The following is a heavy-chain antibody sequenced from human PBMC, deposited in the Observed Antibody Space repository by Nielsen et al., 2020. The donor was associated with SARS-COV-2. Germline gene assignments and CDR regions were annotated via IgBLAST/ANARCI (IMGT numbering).Heavy chain of an antibody. D-gene: IGHD3-22*01. Sequence: GGSLRLSCAASGFTFSSYEMNWVRQAPGKGLEWVSYISSSGSTIYYADSVKGRFTISRDNAKNSLYLQVNSLRAEDTAVYYCARVGDSSGAFDYWGQGTLVTVSS. CDR2: ISSSGSTI. V-gene: IGHV3-48*03. CDR3: ARVGDSSGAFDY. CDR1: GFTFSSYE. J-gene: IGHJ4*02.